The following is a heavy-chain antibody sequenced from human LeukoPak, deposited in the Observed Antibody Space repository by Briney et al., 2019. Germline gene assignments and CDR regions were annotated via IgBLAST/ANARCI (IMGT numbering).Heavy chain of an antibody. D-gene: IGHD3-22*01. CDR3: ARGVYYDSSGYYEPIVAVPKRPYYFDY. CDR2: INHSGST. CDR1: GGSFSGYY. Sequence: ETSETLSLTCAVYGGSFSGYYWSWIRQPPGKGLEWIGEINHSGSTNYSPSLKSRVTISVDTSKNQFSLKLSSVTAADTAVYYCARGVYYDSSGYYEPIVAVPKRPYYFDYWGQGTLVTVSS. V-gene: IGHV4-34*01. J-gene: IGHJ4*02.